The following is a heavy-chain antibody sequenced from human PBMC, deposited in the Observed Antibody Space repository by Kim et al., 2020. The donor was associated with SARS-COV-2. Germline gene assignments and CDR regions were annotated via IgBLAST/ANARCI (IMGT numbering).Heavy chain of an antibody. J-gene: IGHJ6*03. CDR3: TSYSNYIFSYYYYIDV. V-gene: IGHV3-49*04. CDR1: GFSFGDYA. Sequence: GGSLRLSCTGSGFSFGDYAMSWVRQAPGKGLEWVGFIRTKVFGGTTEYAASMRGRFTISRDDSKSIAYLQMNTLKTEDTAMYYCTSYSNYIFSYYYYIDVWGKGTTVTVSS. CDR2: IRTKVFGGTT. D-gene: IGHD4-4*01.